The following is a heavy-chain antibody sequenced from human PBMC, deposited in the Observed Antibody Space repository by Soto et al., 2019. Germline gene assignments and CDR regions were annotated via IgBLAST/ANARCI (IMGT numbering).Heavy chain of an antibody. CDR1: GYTFTGYY. Sequence: ASVKVSCKASGYTFTGYYMHWVRQAPGQGLEWMGWINPNSGGTNYAQKFQGWVTMTRDTSISTAYMELSRLRSDDTAVYYCARESIQYCSGGSCYRYYYYGMDVWGQGTTVTAP. CDR2: INPNSGGT. D-gene: IGHD2-15*01. CDR3: ARESIQYCSGGSCYRYYYYGMDV. J-gene: IGHJ6*02. V-gene: IGHV1-2*04.